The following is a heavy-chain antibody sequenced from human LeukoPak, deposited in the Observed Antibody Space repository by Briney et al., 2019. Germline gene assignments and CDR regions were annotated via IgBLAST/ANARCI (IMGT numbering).Heavy chain of an antibody. V-gene: IGHV4-39*01. CDR1: GGSISESGYS. CDR3: VRYSSGWPFDY. CDR2: IFYSGNT. Sequence: SETLSLTCAVSGGSISESGYSWGWIRQPPGKGLEWIGRIFYSGNTYYNPSLNSRVSMSVDTSQNQFSLKLNSVNAADTAVYFCVRYSSGWPFDYWGRGSLVTVSS. J-gene: IGHJ4*01. D-gene: IGHD6-19*01.